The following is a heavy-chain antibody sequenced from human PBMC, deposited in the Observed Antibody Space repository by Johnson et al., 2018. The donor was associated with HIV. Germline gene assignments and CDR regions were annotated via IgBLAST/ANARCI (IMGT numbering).Heavy chain of an antibody. J-gene: IGHJ3*02. CDR2: INWNGAST. CDR1: GFTFDDYG. D-gene: IGHD6-6*01. V-gene: IGHV3-20*04. CDR3: ARGGQLVLDAFDI. Sequence: VQLVESGGGVVQPGRSLRLSCVASGFTFDDYGMSWVRQTPGKGLEWVSGINWNGASTGYADSVKGRFTISKDNAKNSLYLQMNSLRAEDTAVYYCARGGQLVLDAFDIWGQGTMVTVSS.